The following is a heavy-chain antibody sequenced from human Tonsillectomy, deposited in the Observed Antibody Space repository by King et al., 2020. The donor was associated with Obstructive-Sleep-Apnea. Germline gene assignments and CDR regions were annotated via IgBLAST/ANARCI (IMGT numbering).Heavy chain of an antibody. Sequence: QLQESGPGLVKPSETLSLTCTVSGGSVSSSSYYWGWIRQPPGKGLEWIGSIYYSGSTYYNPSLKCRVTMSVDTSKNQFSLKLSSVTAADTAVYYCVRDCTSCYWGLDAFDIWGLGTMVTVSS. CDR1: GGSVSSSSYY. CDR3: VRDCTSCYWGLDAFDI. D-gene: IGHD2-2*01. CDR2: IYYSGST. J-gene: IGHJ3*02. V-gene: IGHV4-39*07.